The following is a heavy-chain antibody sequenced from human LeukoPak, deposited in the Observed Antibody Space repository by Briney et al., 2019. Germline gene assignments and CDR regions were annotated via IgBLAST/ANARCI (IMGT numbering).Heavy chain of an antibody. CDR3: ARAAGYYDSRYH. D-gene: IGHD3-22*01. Sequence: PSETLSLTCAVYGGSFSGYYWSWIRQPPGKGLEWIGEINHSGSTNYNPSLKSRATISVDTSKNQFSLKLSSVTAADTAVHYCARAAGYYDSRYHWGQGTLVTVSS. CDR1: GGSFSGYY. V-gene: IGHV4-34*01. J-gene: IGHJ5*02. CDR2: INHSGST.